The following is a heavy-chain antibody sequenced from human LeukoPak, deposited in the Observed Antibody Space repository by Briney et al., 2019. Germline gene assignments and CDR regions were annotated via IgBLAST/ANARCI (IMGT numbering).Heavy chain of an antibody. Sequence: PGGSLRLSCAASGFTFSSYGMHWVRQAPGKGLEWVAVISYDGSNKYYADPVKGRFTISRDNSKNTLYLQMNSLRAEDTAVYYCAKDPGGWLRLWEGNNWFDPWGQGTLVTVSS. V-gene: IGHV3-30*18. J-gene: IGHJ5*02. CDR3: AKDPGGWLRLWEGNNWFDP. CDR2: ISYDGSNK. CDR1: GFTFSSYG. D-gene: IGHD5-12*01.